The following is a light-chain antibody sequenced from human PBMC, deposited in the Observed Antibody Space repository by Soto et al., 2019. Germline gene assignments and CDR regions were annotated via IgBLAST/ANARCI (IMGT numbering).Light chain of an antibody. CDR3: QQYNAYST. CDR1: QSISSL. CDR2: KAS. V-gene: IGKV1-5*03. J-gene: IGKJ1*01. Sequence: DIQMTQSPSTLSASVGDRVTITCRASQSISSLLAWYQQKPGKAPKLLIHKASSLAGGIPSRFSGSGSGTEFTLTISSLQPDDFATYYCQQYNAYSTFGQGNKVEIK.